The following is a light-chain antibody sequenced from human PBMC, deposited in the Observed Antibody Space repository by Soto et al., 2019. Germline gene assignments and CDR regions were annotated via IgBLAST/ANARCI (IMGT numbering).Light chain of an antibody. CDR1: QSVLYSFSNKSN. J-gene: IGKJ1*01. CDR2: WAS. Sequence: DIVMTQSPDSLAVSLGERATINCKSSQSVLYSFSNKSNLAWYQQKPGQPPKVLVYWASTRESGVPDRFRGSGAGTDFTLTISSLQAEDVAVYYCQQYISTPWTFGQGTKVEIK. V-gene: IGKV4-1*01. CDR3: QQYISTPWT.